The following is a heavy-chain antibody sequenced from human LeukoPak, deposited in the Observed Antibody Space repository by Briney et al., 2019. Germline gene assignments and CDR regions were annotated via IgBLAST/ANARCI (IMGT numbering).Heavy chain of an antibody. J-gene: IGHJ4*02. Sequence: GGSLRLSCAASGFSFSDYDMHWVRQAPGKGLEWVAFIRYDGSNKYYADSVKGRFTISRDNSKNTLYLQMNSLRAEDTAVYYCAKDMAWSVDYWGQGTLVTVSS. CDR3: AKDMAWSVDY. CDR2: IRYDGSNK. V-gene: IGHV3-30*02. CDR1: GFSFSDYD. D-gene: IGHD3-3*01.